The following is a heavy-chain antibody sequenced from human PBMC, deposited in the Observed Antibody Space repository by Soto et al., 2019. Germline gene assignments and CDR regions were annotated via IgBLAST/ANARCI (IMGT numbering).Heavy chain of an antibody. CDR2: IYWDDDK. J-gene: IGHJ4*02. D-gene: IGHD3-3*01. Sequence: QITLNESGPTVVRRTETLTLTCRFSGFSLTTSGVGVGWIRQSPGKAPEWLALIYWDDDKRYSASLKSRLTITKDTSKNQVVLTVSDLDPTDTATYYCAHRVLRTVFGLVTTTAIYCDFWGQGTPVAVSS. CDR3: AHRVLRTVFGLVTTTAIYCDF. CDR1: GFSLTTSGVG. V-gene: IGHV2-5*02.